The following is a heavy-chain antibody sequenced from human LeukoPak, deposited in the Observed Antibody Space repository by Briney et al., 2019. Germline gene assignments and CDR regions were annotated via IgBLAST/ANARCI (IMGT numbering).Heavy chain of an antibody. CDR3: ARDYDILTGYYTRAFDI. CDR1: VSTFTFYD. CDR2: INPNSGGT. J-gene: IGHJ3*02. Sequence: ASVTVSFTSSVSTFTFYDMHWVRQAQGQGLEWMGWINPNSGGTNYAQKFPGRVTMTRDTSISTAYMELSRLRSDDTAVYYCARDYDILTGYYTRAFDIWGQGTMVTVSS. D-gene: IGHD3-9*01. V-gene: IGHV1-2*02.